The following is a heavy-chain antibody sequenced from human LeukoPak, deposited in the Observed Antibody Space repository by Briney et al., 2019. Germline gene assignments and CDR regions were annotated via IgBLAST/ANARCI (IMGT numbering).Heavy chain of an antibody. CDR3: AKMKGHPLPKYYMDV. V-gene: IGHV3-23*01. CDR1: GFTFSGFA. J-gene: IGHJ6*01. D-gene: IGHD1-26*01. CDR2: ISGSGDNT. Sequence: GGSLRLSCAPSGFTFSGFAMSWVRRTPGKGLEWVSGISGSGDNTLYADSVKGRFTISRDNSKNTLYLEMNSLRAEDTAIYYCAKMKGHPLPKYYMDVWGQGTTVTVSS.